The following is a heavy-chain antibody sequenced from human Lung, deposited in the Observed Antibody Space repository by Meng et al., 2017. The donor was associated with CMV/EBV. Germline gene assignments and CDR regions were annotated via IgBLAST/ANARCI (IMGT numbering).Heavy chain of an antibody. D-gene: IGHD1-26*01. V-gene: IGHV1-8*01. J-gene: IGHJ4*02. Sequence: SXXVSCKASGYTFTSYDINWVRQATGQGLEWMGWMNPNSGNTGYAQKFQGRVTMTRNTSISTDYMELSRLRSEDTAMYYCATVGWTRTIDYWGQGTLVTVSS. CDR2: MNPNSGNT. CDR1: GYTFTSYD. CDR3: ATVGWTRTIDY.